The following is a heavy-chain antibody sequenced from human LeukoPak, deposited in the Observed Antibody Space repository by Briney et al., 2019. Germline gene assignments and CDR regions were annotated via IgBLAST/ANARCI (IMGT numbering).Heavy chain of an antibody. D-gene: IGHD1-26*01. CDR3: ASGPAWEAYRYYFDY. CDR1: RYTFFRNV. J-gene: IGHJ4*02. V-gene: IGHV1-8*01. Sequence: GASVKVSCKASRYTFFRNVIYCVRQATGQGLEWMGWMNPNSGNTGYAQKFQGRVTMTRNTPITTAYMELSSLRSEDTAGYYCASGPAWEAYRYYFDYWGQGTLVTVSS. CDR2: MNPNSGNT.